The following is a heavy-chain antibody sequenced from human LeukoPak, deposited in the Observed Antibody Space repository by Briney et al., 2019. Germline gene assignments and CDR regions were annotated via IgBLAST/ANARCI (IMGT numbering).Heavy chain of an antibody. Sequence: PSETLSLTCTVSGDSMSHYYWSWIRQPPGKGLEWIGYIYYSGSTNYNPSLKSRVTISVDTSKNQFSLKLSSVTAADTAVYYCARRAQAGRIFDYWGQGTLVTVSS. D-gene: IGHD6-13*01. V-gene: IGHV4-59*08. CDR3: ARRAQAGRIFDY. J-gene: IGHJ4*02. CDR1: GDSMSHYY. CDR2: IYYSGST.